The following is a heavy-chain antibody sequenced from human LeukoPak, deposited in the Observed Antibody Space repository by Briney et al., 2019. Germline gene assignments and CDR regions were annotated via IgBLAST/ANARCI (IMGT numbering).Heavy chain of an antibody. CDR3: ARDAEGITGTRDAFDI. CDR1: GGSISSGGYY. V-gene: IGHV4-31*03. CDR2: IYYSGST. D-gene: IGHD1-20*01. Sequence: SQTLSLTCTVSGGSISSGGYYWSWIRQHPGKGLEWIGYIYYSGSTYYNPSLKSRVTISVDTSKNQFSLKLSSVTAADTAVYYCARDAEGITGTRDAFDIWGQGTMVTVSS. J-gene: IGHJ3*02.